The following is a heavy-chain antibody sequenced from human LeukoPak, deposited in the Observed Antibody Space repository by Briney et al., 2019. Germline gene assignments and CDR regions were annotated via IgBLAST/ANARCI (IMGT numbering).Heavy chain of an antibody. CDR1: GGSVSSGSYY. CDR3: ARAPTAILFDY. Sequence: SETLSLTCTVSGGSVSSGSYYWSWIRQPPGKGLEWIGYIYYSGSTNYNPSLKSRVTISVDTSKNQFSLKLSSVTAADTAVYYCARAPTAILFDYWGQGTLVTVSS. V-gene: IGHV4-61*01. D-gene: IGHD2-21*02. J-gene: IGHJ4*02. CDR2: IYYSGST.